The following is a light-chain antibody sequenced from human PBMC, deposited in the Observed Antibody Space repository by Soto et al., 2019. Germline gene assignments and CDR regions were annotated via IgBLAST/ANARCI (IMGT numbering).Light chain of an antibody. CDR3: QSYDSSVSASV. CDR1: SSNIGGDND. V-gene: IGLV1-40*01. J-gene: IGLJ3*02. CDR2: GNS. Sequence: QSVLTQPPSVSGAPGQWGTISCTGSSSNIGGDNDVPWYQQLPGTAPKLLIYGNSNRPSGVPDRFSGSNSGSSASLAITGRQEADDADDYCQSYDSSVSASVFGGGTKVTVL.